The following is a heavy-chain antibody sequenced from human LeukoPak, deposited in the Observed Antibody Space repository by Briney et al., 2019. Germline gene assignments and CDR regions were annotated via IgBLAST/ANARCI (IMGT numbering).Heavy chain of an antibody. J-gene: IGHJ6*03. D-gene: IGHD1-7*01. V-gene: IGHV1-2*02. CDR2: INPNSGGT. CDR3: ARNAGTTRGYYYYYMDV. Sequence: GASVKVSCKASGYTFTGYYMHWVRQAPGQGLEWMGWINPNSGGTNYAQRFQGRVTMTRDTSISTAYMELSRLRSDDTAVYYCARNAGTTRGYYYYYMDVWGKGTTVTVSS. CDR1: GYTFTGYY.